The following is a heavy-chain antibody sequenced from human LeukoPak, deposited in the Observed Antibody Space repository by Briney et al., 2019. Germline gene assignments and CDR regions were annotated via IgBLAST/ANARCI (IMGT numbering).Heavy chain of an antibody. V-gene: IGHV1-18*01. CDR3: ARGALTVPAAALTTYYYYYMDV. Sequence: RASVTVSCKASGYTFTSYGISWVRQAPGQGLEGMGWISAYNGNTNYAQKLQGRVTMTTDTSTSTAYMELRSLRSDDTAVYYCARGALTVPAAALTTYYYYYMDVWGKGTTVTVSS. J-gene: IGHJ6*03. CDR1: GYTFTSYG. CDR2: ISAYNGNT. D-gene: IGHD2-2*01.